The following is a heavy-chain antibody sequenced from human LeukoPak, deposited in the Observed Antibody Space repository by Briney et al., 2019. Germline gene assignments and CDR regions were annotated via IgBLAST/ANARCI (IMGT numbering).Heavy chain of an antibody. CDR2: ISPSGGST. CDR3: ARDERDVVVVPGAMPY. D-gene: IGHD2-2*01. V-gene: IGHV1-46*01. CDR1: GYSFTNYY. J-gene: IGHJ4*02. Sequence: ASVKVSYKASGYSFTNYYMHWVRQAPGQGLEWMGIISPSGGSTTNAQKFQGRVTMTRDTSTTTVYMELSSLRSDDTAMYYCARDERDVVVVPGAMPYWGQGTLVTVSS.